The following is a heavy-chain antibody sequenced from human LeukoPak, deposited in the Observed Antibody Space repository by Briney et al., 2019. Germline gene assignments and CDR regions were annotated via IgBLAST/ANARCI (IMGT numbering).Heavy chain of an antibody. CDR1: GFTFSSYA. D-gene: IGHD3-3*01. Sequence: GGSLRLSCAASGFTFSSYAMHWVRQAPGKGLEWVAVISYDGSNKYYADSVKGRFTISRDNSKNTLYLQMNSLRAEDTAVYYRARDPHYDFWSGYYPTGYFDYWGQGTLVTVSS. V-gene: IGHV3-30-3*01. J-gene: IGHJ4*02. CDR3: ARDPHYDFWSGYYPTGYFDY. CDR2: ISYDGSNK.